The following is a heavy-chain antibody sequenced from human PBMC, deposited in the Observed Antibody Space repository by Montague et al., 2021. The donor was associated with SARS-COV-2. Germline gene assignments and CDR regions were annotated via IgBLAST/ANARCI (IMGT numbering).Heavy chain of an antibody. D-gene: IGHD3-9*01. J-gene: IGHJ3*02. CDR1: GDSVASKRVA. Sequence: CAISGDSVASKRVAWNWNRQAPSRRLEWLGRTYYRSKWDSDYAXXXKXXLVITPDTSKNQVSLQLNSVIPEDTAVYFCASSGITLTGLDAFDIWGQGTMVTVSS. CDR2: TYYRSKWDS. V-gene: IGHV6-1*01. CDR3: ASSGITLTGLDAFDI.